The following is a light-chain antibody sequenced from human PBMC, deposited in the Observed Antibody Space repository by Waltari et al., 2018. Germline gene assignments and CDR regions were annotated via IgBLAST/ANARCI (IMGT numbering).Light chain of an antibody. J-gene: IGKJ1*01. V-gene: IGKV1-NL1*01. Sequence: DIHVPQSAPSLSASVGDRFTLICRASEDINHSLAWYQQTPGNAPKLLVYAASFLQTGVPSRFSGSGSGTDYTLTISSLQPEDFATYHCQQYYSPPWTFGQGTRV. CDR2: AAS. CDR3: QQYYSPPWT. CDR1: EDINHS.